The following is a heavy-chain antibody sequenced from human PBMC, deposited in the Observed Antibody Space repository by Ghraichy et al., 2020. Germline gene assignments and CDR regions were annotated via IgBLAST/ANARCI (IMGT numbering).Heavy chain of an antibody. V-gene: IGHV3-64D*06. CDR1: GFAFSIYA. J-gene: IGHJ4*02. CDR3: VKRGVAAAGGYLDS. D-gene: IGHD6-13*01. Sequence: GGSLRLSCSASGFAFSIYAMHWVRQAPGGGLQYISGINRSGDTTYYADSVKGRFTISRDNSQNTLFLQMSSLRRDDTAVYYCVKRGVAAAGGYLDSWGQGTLVTVSS. CDR2: INRSGDTT.